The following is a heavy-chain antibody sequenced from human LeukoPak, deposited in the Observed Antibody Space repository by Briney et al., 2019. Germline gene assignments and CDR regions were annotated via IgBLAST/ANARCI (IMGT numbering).Heavy chain of an antibody. D-gene: IGHD5-18*01. CDR2: ISGYNVNT. V-gene: IGHV1-18*01. Sequence: ASAKVSCKASGYTFATYGITWVRQAPGQGLEWMGWISGYNVNTNPAQKLQGRVTMTTDTSTSTAYMELRSLRSDDTAVYYCAREKRGYRYGGNLYYYGMDVWGQGTTVTVSS. CDR1: GYTFATYG. CDR3: AREKRGYRYGGNLYYYGMDV. J-gene: IGHJ6*02.